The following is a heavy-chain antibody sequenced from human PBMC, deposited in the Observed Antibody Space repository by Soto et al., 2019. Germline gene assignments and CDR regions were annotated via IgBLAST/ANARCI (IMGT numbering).Heavy chain of an antibody. D-gene: IGHD3-10*01. CDR1: GFTFSSYA. Sequence: DVQVLESGGDLVQPGGSLRLSCAASGFTFSSYAMSWVRQAPGKGLEWVSSVSAGGDMTYYSDSVKGRFTISRDNSNNALFLQMNSLRIEDTALYYCARGDRGGSGSPASYSYSGLDVWGPGTTVTVS. J-gene: IGHJ6*02. CDR3: ARGDRGGSGSPASYSYSGLDV. CDR2: VSAGGDMT. V-gene: IGHV3-23*01.